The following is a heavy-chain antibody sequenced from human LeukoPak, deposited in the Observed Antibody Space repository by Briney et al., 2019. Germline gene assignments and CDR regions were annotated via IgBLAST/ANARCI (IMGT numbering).Heavy chain of an antibody. J-gene: IGHJ6*02. Sequence: GGSLRLSCAASGFAFSTNWMHWVRQAPGKGLVWVSRINSDGSSTSYADSVKGRFTISRDNAKNTLYLQMNSLRAEDTAVYYCAGIISLFYGMDVWGQGTTVTVSS. D-gene: IGHD3-10*01. CDR3: AGIISLFYGMDV. CDR2: INSDGSST. V-gene: IGHV3-74*01. CDR1: GFAFSTNW.